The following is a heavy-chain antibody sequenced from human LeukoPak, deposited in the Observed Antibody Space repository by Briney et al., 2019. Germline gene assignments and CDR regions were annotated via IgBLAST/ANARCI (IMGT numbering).Heavy chain of an antibody. CDR2: ISAYNGNT. J-gene: IGHJ4*02. CDR1: GYTFTSYG. Sequence: ASVKVSCKASGYTFTSYGISWVRQAPGQGLEWMGWISAYNGNTNYAQKLQGRVTMTTDTSTSTAYMELGSLRSDDTAVYYCARDQSIRLAARPGYWGQGTLVTVSS. CDR3: ARDQSIRLAARPGY. D-gene: IGHD6-6*01. V-gene: IGHV1-18*01.